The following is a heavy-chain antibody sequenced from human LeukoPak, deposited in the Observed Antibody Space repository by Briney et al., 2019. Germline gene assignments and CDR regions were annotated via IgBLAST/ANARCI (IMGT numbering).Heavy chain of an antibody. J-gene: IGHJ4*02. V-gene: IGHV4-59*08. CDR2: IYYSGST. Sequence: PSETLSLTCTVSGGSISSYYWSWIRQPPGKGLEWIGYIYYSGSTNYSPSLKSRVTISVDTSKNQFSLKLSSVTAADTAVYYCARSIQLWDYYFDYWGQGTLVTVSS. CDR1: GGSISSYY. CDR3: ARSIQLWDYYFDY. D-gene: IGHD5-18*01.